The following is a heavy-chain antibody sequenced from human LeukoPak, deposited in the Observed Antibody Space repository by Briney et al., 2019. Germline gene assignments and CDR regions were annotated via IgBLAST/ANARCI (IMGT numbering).Heavy chain of an antibody. Sequence: GASVKVSCKASGYTFSSYDINWVRQAPGQGLEWMGGIIPIFGTANYAQKFQGRVTITADKSTSTAYMELSSLRSEDTAVYYCARDVHHTYYYDYWGQGTLVTVSS. CDR2: IIPIFGTA. V-gene: IGHV1-69*06. D-gene: IGHD1-14*01. CDR3: ARDVHHTYYYDY. J-gene: IGHJ4*02. CDR1: GYTFSSYD.